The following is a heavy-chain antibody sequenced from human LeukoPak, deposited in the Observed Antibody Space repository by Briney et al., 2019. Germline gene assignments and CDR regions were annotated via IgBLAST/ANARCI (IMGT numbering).Heavy chain of an antibody. Sequence: SGPTLVNPTQTLTLTCTFSGFSLSTSGVGVGWIRQPPGKALEWLALIYWDDDKRYSPSLKSRLTITKDTSKNQVVLTMTNMDPEDTATYYCARGGDRWFGESTLDYWGQGTLVTVSS. V-gene: IGHV2-5*02. CDR2: IYWDDDK. J-gene: IGHJ4*02. CDR1: GFSLSTSGVG. D-gene: IGHD3-10*01. CDR3: ARGGDRWFGESTLDY.